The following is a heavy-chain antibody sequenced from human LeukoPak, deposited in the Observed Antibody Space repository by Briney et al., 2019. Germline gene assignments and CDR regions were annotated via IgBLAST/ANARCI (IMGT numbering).Heavy chain of an antibody. J-gene: IGHJ4*02. Sequence: SETLSLTCTVSGGSISSYYWSWIRQPPGKGLEWIGNIYYTGSTKYNPSLKSRVTISVDTSKNQFSVKLSSVTAADTSVYYCARLNNWGSEYYFDYWGQGTLVTVSS. CDR1: GGSISSYY. V-gene: IGHV4-59*08. CDR3: ARLNNWGSEYYFDY. D-gene: IGHD7-27*01. CDR2: IYYTGST.